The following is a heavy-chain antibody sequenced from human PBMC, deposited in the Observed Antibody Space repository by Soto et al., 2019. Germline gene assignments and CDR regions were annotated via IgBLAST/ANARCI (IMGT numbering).Heavy chain of an antibody. CDR1: GGSISGYY. CDR3: ARHNDGSGSTYFDY. V-gene: IGHV4-59*08. D-gene: IGHD3-10*01. CDR2: IYSSGST. Sequence: PSETLSLTCTVSGGSISGYYWSWIRQPPGRGLEWIGYIYSSGSTNYNPSLKSRVTISVDTSKNQFSLKLNSMTAADTAVYYCARHNDGSGSTYFDYWGQGTLVTVSS. J-gene: IGHJ4*02.